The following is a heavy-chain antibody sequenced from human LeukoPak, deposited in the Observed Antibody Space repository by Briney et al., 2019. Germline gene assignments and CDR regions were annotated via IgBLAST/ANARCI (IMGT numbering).Heavy chain of an antibody. CDR3: ARVGYSYDSSGYYGFDY. V-gene: IGHV1-46*01. CDR2: INPSGGST. D-gene: IGHD3-22*01. CDR1: GYTFTSYY. J-gene: IGHJ4*02. Sequence: ASVKVSCKASGYTFTSYYMHWVRQAPGQGLEWMGIINPSGGSTSYAQKFQGRVTMARDTSTSTVYMELSSLRSEDTAVYYCARVGYSYDSSGYYGFDYWGQGTLVTVSS.